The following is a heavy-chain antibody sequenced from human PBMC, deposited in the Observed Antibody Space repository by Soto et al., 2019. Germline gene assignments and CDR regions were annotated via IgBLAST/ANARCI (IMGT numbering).Heavy chain of an antibody. V-gene: IGHV1-24*01. CDR3: AAWPYYYDSSGYYPFDY. J-gene: IGHJ4*02. D-gene: IGHD3-22*01. CDR1: GDTLTELS. Sequence: GASVKVSCKVCGDTLTELSMHWVRQAPGKGLEWMGGFDPEDGETIYAQKFQGRVTMTEDTSTDTAYMELSSLRSEDTAVYYCAAWPYYYDSSGYYPFDYWGQGTLVTVSS. CDR2: FDPEDGET.